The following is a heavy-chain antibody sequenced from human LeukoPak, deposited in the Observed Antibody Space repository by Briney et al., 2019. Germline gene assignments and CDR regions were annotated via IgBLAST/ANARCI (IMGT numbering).Heavy chain of an antibody. CDR2: IIPIFGTT. J-gene: IGHJ5*02. CDR3: ARDWDVDTAMVASWFDP. CDR1: GGTFSSNA. Sequence: GSSVKVSCKASGGTFSSNAISWVRQAPGQGLEWMGRIIPIFGTTKYAQKFQGRVTITTDETTSTAYMELSSLRSEDTAVYYCARDWDVDTAMVASWFDPRGQGTLVTVSS. V-gene: IGHV1-69*05. D-gene: IGHD5-18*01.